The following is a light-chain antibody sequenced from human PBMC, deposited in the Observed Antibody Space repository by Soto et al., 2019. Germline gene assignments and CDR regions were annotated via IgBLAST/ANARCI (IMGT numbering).Light chain of an antibody. CDR1: SSNIGNNY. V-gene: IGLV1-51*01. J-gene: IGLJ1*01. Sequence: QSVLTQPPSVSAAPGQKVTISCSGSSSNIGNNYVSWYQQLPGTAPKLLIYDNNKRPSGIPDRFSGSKSGTSATLGITGLRTGDEADYYCGTWDSSLSAGVFGTGTKLTVL. CDR3: GTWDSSLSAGV. CDR2: DNN.